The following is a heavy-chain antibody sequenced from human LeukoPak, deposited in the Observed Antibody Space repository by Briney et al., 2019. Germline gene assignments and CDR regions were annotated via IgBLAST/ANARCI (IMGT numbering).Heavy chain of an antibody. CDR3: ARASSGSYSLHTFDY. J-gene: IGHJ4*02. CDR1: GYTFTGYY. CDR2: INPSGGST. V-gene: IGHV1-46*01. D-gene: IGHD1-26*01. Sequence: ASVKVSCKASGYTFTGYYMHWVRQAPGQGLEWMGMINPSGGSTSYAQKFQGRVTITAGESTSTAYMELSSLRSEDTAVYYCARASSGSYSLHTFDYWGQGTLVTVSS.